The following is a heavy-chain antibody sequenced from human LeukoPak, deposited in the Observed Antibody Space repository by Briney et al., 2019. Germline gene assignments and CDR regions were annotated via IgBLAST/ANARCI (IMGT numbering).Heavy chain of an antibody. CDR2: INHSGST. CDR1: GGSFSGYY. J-gene: IGHJ4*02. V-gene: IGHV4-34*01. CDR3: ARVYYDSSGYYYTDY. Sequence: RSSETLSLTCAVYGGSFSGYYWSWIRQPPGKGLEWIGEINHSGSTNYNPSLKSRITISVDTSKNQFSLKLSSVTAADTAVYYCARVYYDSSGYYYTDYWGQGTLVTVSS. D-gene: IGHD3-22*01.